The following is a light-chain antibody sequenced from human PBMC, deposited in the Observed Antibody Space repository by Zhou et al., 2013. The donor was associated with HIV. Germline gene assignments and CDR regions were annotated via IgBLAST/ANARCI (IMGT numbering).Light chain of an antibody. CDR2: KAS. Sequence: DIQMTQSPSTLSASVGDRVTITCQASQSISGWLAWYQQKPGKAPKLLIYKASTLESGVPSRFSGSGSGTEFTLTISSLQPDDFGTYYCQQCNGYPYTFGQGTKLEIK. V-gene: IGKV1-5*03. CDR1: QSISGW. J-gene: IGKJ2*01. CDR3: QQCNGYPYT.